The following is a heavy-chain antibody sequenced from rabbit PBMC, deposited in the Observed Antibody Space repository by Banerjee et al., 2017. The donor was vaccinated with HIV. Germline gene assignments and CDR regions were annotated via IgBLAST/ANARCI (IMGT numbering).Heavy chain of an antibody. CDR3: VRVVAGVYFNL. V-gene: IGHV1S43*01. CDR2: IYPDYGST. D-gene: IGHD4-1*01. Sequence: QQQLEESGGGLVKPGGTLTLTCKASGIDFSSSFWISWVRQTPGKGLEWIGCIYPDYGSTDYADWVNGRFTISSHNAQNTLYLQLNSLTAADTATYFCVRVVAGVYFNLWGPGTLVTVS. CDR1: GIDFSSSFW. J-gene: IGHJ4*01.